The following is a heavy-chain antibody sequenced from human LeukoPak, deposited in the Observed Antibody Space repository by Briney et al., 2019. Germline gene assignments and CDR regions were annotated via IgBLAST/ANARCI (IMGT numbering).Heavy chain of an antibody. CDR3: ARGLGYCSSTSCLNWFDP. V-gene: IGHV1-18*01. CDR2: ISAYNGNT. D-gene: IGHD2-2*01. CDR1: GYTFTSYG. J-gene: IGHJ5*02. Sequence: ASVKVSCKASGYTFTSYGISWVRQAPGQGLEWMGWISAYNGNTNYAQKLQGRVTMTTDTSTSTAYMELRSLRSDDTAVYYCARGLGYCSSTSCLNWFDPWRQGTLVTVSS.